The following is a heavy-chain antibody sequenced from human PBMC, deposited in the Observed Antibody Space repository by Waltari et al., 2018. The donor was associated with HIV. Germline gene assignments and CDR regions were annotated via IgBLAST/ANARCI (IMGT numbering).Heavy chain of an antibody. D-gene: IGHD2-15*01. Sequence: EVQLVESGGGLVQPGGSLRLSCAASGFTVSSNYMSWVRQAPGKGLEWVSVIYSGGSTYYADSVKGRFTISRDNSKNTLYLQMNSLRAEDTAVYYCARDRFLGYCSGGSCFAFDIWGQGTMVTVSS. CDR3: ARDRFLGYCSGGSCFAFDI. V-gene: IGHV3-66*02. CDR2: IYSGGST. CDR1: GFTVSSNY. J-gene: IGHJ3*02.